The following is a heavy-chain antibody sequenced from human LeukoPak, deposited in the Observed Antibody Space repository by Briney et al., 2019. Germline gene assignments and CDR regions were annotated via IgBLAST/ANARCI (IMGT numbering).Heavy chain of an antibody. D-gene: IGHD5-18*01. CDR3: ARDHRIQLWLLAAGLDY. CDR2: ISSSSSTI. CDR1: GFTFSSYS. J-gene: IGHJ4*02. Sequence: PGGSLRLSCAASGFTFSSYSMNWVRQAPGKGLEWVSYISSSSSTIYYADSVKGRFTISRDNAKNSLYLQMNSLRAEDTAVYYCARDHRIQLWLLAAGLDYWGQGTLVTVSS. V-gene: IGHV3-48*04.